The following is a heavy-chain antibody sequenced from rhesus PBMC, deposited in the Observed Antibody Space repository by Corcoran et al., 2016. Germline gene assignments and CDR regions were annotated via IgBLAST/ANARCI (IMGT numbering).Heavy chain of an antibody. CDR1: GGSISDDYY. V-gene: IGHV4-106*01. CDR2: IYGSGGGT. Sequence: QVQLQESGPGLVKPSETLSLTCAVSGGSISDDYYWSWIRQPPGKGLEWIGYIYGSGGGTNYNTSLKYRVPSSIDTSKNQFALKLSSVTAADTAVYYCARSKGVTLFDYWGQGVLVTVSS. CDR3: ARSKGVTLFDY. D-gene: IGHD4-23*01. J-gene: IGHJ4*01.